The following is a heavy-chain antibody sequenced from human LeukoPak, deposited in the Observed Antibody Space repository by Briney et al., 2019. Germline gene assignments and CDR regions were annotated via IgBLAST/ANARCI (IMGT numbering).Heavy chain of an antibody. CDR1: GYTFTSYG. CDR2: ISAYNGNT. J-gene: IGHJ5*02. D-gene: IGHD3-22*01. Sequence: GASVKVSCKASGYTFTSYGISWVRQAPGQGLEWMGWISAYNGNTNYAQKLQGRVTMTTDTSTSTAYMELRSLRSDDTAVYYCARRVYYDSSGLNWFDPWGQGTLVTVSS. CDR3: ARRVYYDSSGLNWFDP. V-gene: IGHV1-18*01.